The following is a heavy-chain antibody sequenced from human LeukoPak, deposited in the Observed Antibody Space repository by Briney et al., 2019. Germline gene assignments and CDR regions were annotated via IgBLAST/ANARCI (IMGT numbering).Heavy chain of an antibody. CDR1: GYNFSNYW. D-gene: IGHD5/OR15-5a*01. Sequence: GESLNISCKFSGYNFSNYWIGWVRQMPGKGLELMGIIYPGDSETRYSTSFQGQVTISADKSINTAYLQWSWLKTSDTAMYYCARRDVLVSTTSAGWFDPWGQGSLVTVSS. J-gene: IGHJ5*02. V-gene: IGHV5-51*01. CDR2: IYPGDSET. CDR3: ARRDVLVSTTSAGWFDP.